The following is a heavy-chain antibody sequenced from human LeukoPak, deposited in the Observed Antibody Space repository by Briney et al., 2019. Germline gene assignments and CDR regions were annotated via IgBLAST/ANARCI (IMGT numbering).Heavy chain of an antibody. CDR2: INPSSGGT. Sequence: ASVKVSCKASGYTFTGYYMHWVRQAPGQGLEWMGWINPSSGGTNYAQKFQGRVTMTRDTSISTAYMELSRLRSDDTAVYYCARVAIVVVVAATSPHDAFDIWGQGTMVTVSS. CDR1: GYTFTGYY. D-gene: IGHD2-15*01. J-gene: IGHJ3*02. V-gene: IGHV1-2*02. CDR3: ARVAIVVVVAATSPHDAFDI.